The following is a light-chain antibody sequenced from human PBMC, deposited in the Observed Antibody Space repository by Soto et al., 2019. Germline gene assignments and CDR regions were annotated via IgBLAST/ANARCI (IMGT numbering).Light chain of an antibody. V-gene: IGKV1-5*03. CDR1: QSISSW. CDR2: KAS. J-gene: IGKJ4*01. Sequence: IQMTHSPSTLSASLRDRVTNTFRASQSISSWLAWYQQKPGKAPNLLIYKASSLESGVPSRFSGSGSGTEFTLTVSSLQPDDFATYYCQQYDSYPLTFGGGTKVDIK. CDR3: QQYDSYPLT.